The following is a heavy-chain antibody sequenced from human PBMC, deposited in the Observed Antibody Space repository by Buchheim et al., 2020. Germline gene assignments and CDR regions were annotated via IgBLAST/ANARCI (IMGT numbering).Heavy chain of an antibody. Sequence: EVQLLESGGGLVQPGGSLRLSCEASGFTLDNSAMSWVRQAPGKGLEWVSSISGSGVTTNFGDSVKGRFAISRDSSRNTLYLEMNSLRAEDTATYYCARCPDPRSLYCSGDNCYDWFDPWGPGTL. V-gene: IGHV3-23*01. D-gene: IGHD2-15*01. J-gene: IGHJ5*02. CDR2: ISGSGVTT. CDR1: GFTLDNSA. CDR3: ARCPDPRSLYCSGDNCYDWFDP.